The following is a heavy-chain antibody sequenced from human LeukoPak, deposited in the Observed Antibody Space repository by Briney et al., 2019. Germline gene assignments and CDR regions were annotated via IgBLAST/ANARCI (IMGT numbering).Heavy chain of an antibody. Sequence: GVALQISSQGSGFGFTCYSIGWARPVPGKGLGWRGFIYSGDFDTRYSPSVQGQLTISADKSISTAYLQWISLKASDTAMYYCAILNGYNDYWGQGTLVTVSS. CDR3: AILNGYNDY. V-gene: IGHV5-51*01. D-gene: IGHD5-24*01. CDR2: IYSGDFDT. J-gene: IGHJ4*02. CDR1: GFGFTCYS.